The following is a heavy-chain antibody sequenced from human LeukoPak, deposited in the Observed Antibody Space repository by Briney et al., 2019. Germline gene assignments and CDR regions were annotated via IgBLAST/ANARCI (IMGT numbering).Heavy chain of an antibody. CDR1: GGSFSGYY. D-gene: IGHD1/OR15-1a*01. CDR3: AARNKNYFDY. J-gene: IGHJ4*02. V-gene: IGHV4-34*01. Sequence: NPSETLSLTCAVYGGSFSGYYWSWIRRPPGKGLEWIGEINHSGSTNYNPSLKSRVTISVDTSKNQFSLKLSSVTAADTAVYYCAARNKNYFDYWGQGTLVTVSS. CDR2: INHSGST.